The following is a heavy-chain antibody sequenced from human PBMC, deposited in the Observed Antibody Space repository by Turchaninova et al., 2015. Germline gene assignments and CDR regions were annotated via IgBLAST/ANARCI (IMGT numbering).Heavy chain of an antibody. CDR2: IYYTGST. J-gene: IGHJ4*02. CDR3: ARWWVLTDYGDYLFDY. D-gene: IGHD4-17*01. CDR1: GGSRSSSGYY. Sequence: QLQVQDSGPGLVKPSETLSLTGTGSGGSRSSSGYYWGCIRQPPGKGLEWIGIIYYTGSTYYNPSLKSRVTISVDTSKNQFSLKLYSVTSADTAVYYCARWWVLTDYGDYLFDYWGQGTLVTVSS. V-gene: IGHV4-39*01.